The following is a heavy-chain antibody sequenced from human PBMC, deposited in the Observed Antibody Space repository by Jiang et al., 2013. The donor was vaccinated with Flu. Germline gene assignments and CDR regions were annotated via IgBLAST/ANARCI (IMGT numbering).Heavy chain of an antibody. D-gene: IGHD5-18*01. CDR2: IYYSGST. V-gene: IGHV4-39*01. Sequence: GSGLVKPSGDPVPHLHCLWCSISSSSYYWGWIPPAPREGAGVGLGSIYYSGSTYYNPSLKSRVTISVDTSKNQFSLKLSSVTAADTAVYYCARQGGYRDAFD. J-gene: IGHJ3*02. CDR1: CSISSSSYY. CDR3: ARQGGYRDAFD.